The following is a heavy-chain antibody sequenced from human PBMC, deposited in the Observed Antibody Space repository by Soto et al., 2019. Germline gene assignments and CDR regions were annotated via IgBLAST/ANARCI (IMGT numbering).Heavy chain of an antibody. CDR1: GGSFSGYY. J-gene: IGHJ5*02. V-gene: IGHV4-30-4*01. CDR3: ARFCSGGSCNWFDP. CDR2: IYYSGST. D-gene: IGHD2-15*01. Sequence: PSETLSLTCXVYGGSFSGYYWSWIRQPPGKGLEWIGYIYYSGSTYYNPSLKSRVTISVDTSKNQFSLKLSSVTAADTAVYYCARFCSGGSCNWFDPWGQGTLVTVSS.